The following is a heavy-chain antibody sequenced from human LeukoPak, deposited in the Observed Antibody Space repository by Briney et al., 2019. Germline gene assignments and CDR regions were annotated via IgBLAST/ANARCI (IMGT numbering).Heavy chain of an antibody. D-gene: IGHD5-18*01. Sequence: PGXSLRLSCAASGFTFSSYGMHWVRQAPGKGLEWVAVIWYDGSNKYYADSVKGRFAISRDNSKNTLYLQMNSLRAEDTAVYYCAKGSDTAPDYWGQGTLVTVSS. V-gene: IGHV3-33*06. CDR3: AKGSDTAPDY. CDR2: IWYDGSNK. J-gene: IGHJ4*02. CDR1: GFTFSSYG.